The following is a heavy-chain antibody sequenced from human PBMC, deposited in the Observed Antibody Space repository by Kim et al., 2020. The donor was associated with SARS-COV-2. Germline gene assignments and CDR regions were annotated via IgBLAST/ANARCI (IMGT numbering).Heavy chain of an antibody. Sequence: GGSLRLSCAASGFTFSSYSMNWVRQAPGKGLEWVSSISSSSSYIYYADSVKGRFTISRDNAKNSLYLQMNSLRAEDTAVYYCARESIAYCGGDCYPEYQQHYYYGMDVWGQGTTVTVSS. CDR1: GFTFSSYS. J-gene: IGHJ6*02. V-gene: IGHV3-21*01. CDR2: ISSSSSYI. D-gene: IGHD2-21*02. CDR3: ARESIAYCGGDCYPEYQQHYYYGMDV.